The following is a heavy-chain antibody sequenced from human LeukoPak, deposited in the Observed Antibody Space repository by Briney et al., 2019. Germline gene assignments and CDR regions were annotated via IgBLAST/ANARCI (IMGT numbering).Heavy chain of an antibody. CDR2: IYTRGST. V-gene: IGHV4-61*02. Sequence: PSQTLSLTCTVSGGSISSGSYYWSWIRQPAGKGLEWIGRIYTRGSTNYNPSLKSRVTISVDTSKNQFSLKLSSVTAADTAVYYCARLKGRQNWFDPWGQGTLVTVSS. CDR3: ARLKGRQNWFDP. J-gene: IGHJ5*02. CDR1: GGSISSGSYY.